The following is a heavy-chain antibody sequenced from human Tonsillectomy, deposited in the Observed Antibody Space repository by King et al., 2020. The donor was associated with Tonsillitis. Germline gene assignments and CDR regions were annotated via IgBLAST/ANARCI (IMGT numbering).Heavy chain of an antibody. CDR2: IKSRADGGTT. CDR1: GFTFSNAW. D-gene: IGHD2-21*01. V-gene: IGHV3-15*01. Sequence: VQLVESGGGLVKPGGSLRLSCAASGFTFSNAWMNWVRQAPGKGLEWVGHIKSRADGGTTDYAAPVRGRFTISRDDSKNTLYMQMNNLRTEDTAMYYCSTALSAYVGEFWGQGTLVTLSS. J-gene: IGHJ1*01. CDR3: STALSAYVGEF.